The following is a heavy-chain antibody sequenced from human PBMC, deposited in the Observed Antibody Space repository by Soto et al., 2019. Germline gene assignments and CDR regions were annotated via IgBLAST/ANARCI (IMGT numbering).Heavy chain of an antibody. CDR3: ARVIGGLYYFDY. CDR1: GYTSTSYA. J-gene: IGHJ4*02. Sequence: ASVKVSCKASGYTSTSYAMHWVRQAPGQRLGWMGWINAGNGNTKYSQKFQGRVTITRDTSASTAYMELSSLRSEDTAVYYCARVIGGLYYFDYWGQGTLVTVSS. CDR2: INAGNGNT. V-gene: IGHV1-3*01. D-gene: IGHD3-16*01.